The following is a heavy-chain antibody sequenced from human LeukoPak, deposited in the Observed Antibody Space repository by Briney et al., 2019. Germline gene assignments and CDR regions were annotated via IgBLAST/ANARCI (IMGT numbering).Heavy chain of an antibody. Sequence: PGGSLRLSCTASGFTLSTYSMTWVRQAPGKGLEWVSSISDSSTYIYYTDSVKGRFTISRDNAKNSLYLQMNSLRADDAAVYYCAREPTSMGSDYWGQGTLVTVSS. D-gene: IGHD5-18*01. J-gene: IGHJ4*02. CDR2: ISDSSTYI. V-gene: IGHV3-21*01. CDR3: AREPTSMGSDY. CDR1: GFTLSTYS.